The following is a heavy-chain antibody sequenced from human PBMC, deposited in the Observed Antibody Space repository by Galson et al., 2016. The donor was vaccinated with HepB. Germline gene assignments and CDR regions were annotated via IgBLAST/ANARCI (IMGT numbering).Heavy chain of an antibody. Sequence: SVKVSCKASGYSFTAYYDINWVRQAPGQGLEWVGWMTPNSGNTGYAQKFQSRVTMTRDITTSTAYMELSSLRSDDTADYYCAGWSSDVRRVDYWGQGTLVTVSS. CDR1: GYSFTAYYD. J-gene: IGHJ4*02. CDR3: AGWSSDVRRVDY. D-gene: IGHD2-2*01. CDR2: MTPNSGNT. V-gene: IGHV1-8*01.